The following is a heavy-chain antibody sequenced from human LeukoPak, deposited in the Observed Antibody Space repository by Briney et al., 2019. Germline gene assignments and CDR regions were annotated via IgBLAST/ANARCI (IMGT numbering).Heavy chain of an antibody. V-gene: IGHV4-39*07. CDR3: ARGTYQPHPTYYGMDV. CDR2: IYYSGYT. CDR1: GGSISSDTYY. J-gene: IGHJ6*02. Sequence: KPSETLSLTCTVSGGSISSDTYYWGWIRQPPGKGLEWIGTIYYSGYTYYNPSLRSRVIISVDTSTNQFSLKLSSVTAADTAVYYCARGTYQPHPTYYGMDVWGQGTTVTVSS. D-gene: IGHD2-2*01.